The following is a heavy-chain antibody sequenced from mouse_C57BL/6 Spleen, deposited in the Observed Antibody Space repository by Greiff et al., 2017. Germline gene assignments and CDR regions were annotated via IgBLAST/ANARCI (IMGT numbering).Heavy chain of an antibody. Sequence: QVQLQQPGAELVKPGASVKMSCKASGYTFTSYWITWVKQRPGQGLEWIGDIYPGSGSTNYNEKFKSKATLTVDTSSSAAYMQLSGLTSECSAVYYCAREGFYSNSPYWYFDVWGTGTTVTVSS. J-gene: IGHJ1*03. CDR2: IYPGSGST. CDR1: GYTFTSYW. V-gene: IGHV1-55*01. D-gene: IGHD2-5*01. CDR3: AREGFYSNSPYWYFDV.